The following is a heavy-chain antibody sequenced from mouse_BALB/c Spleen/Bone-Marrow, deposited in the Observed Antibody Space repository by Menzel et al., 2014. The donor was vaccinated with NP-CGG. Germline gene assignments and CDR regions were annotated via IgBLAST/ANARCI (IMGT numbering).Heavy chain of an antibody. CDR2: IYPGNVNT. CDR1: GYTFTSYY. J-gene: IGHJ4*01. D-gene: IGHD2-1*01. V-gene: IGHV1S56*01. CDR3: AREGNPYAMDY. Sequence: VKLVESGPELVKPGASVRISCKASGYTFTSYYIHWVKQRPGQGLGWIGWIYPGNVNTKYNEKFKGKATLTADKSSSTAYMQLSSLTSEDSAVYFCAREGNPYAMDYWGQGTSVTVSS.